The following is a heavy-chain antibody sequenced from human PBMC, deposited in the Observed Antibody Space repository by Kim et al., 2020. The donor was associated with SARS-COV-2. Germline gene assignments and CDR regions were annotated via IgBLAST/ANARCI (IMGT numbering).Heavy chain of an antibody. D-gene: IGHD6-19*01. CDR1: GFTFSSYA. CDR3: ARGYSSGSWFY. V-gene: IGHV3-30-3*01. J-gene: IGHJ4*02. Sequence: GGSLRLSCAASGFTFSSYAMHWVRQAPGKGLEWVAVISYDGSNKYYADSVKGRFTISRDNSKNTLYLQMNSLRAEDTAVYYCARGYSSGSWFYWGQGTLVTVSS. CDR2: ISYDGSNK.